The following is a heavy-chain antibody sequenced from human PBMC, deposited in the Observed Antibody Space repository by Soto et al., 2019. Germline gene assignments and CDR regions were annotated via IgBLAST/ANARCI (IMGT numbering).Heavy chain of an antibody. CDR1: GFTFSTYA. CDR3: ARDPPGSGWAFDC. J-gene: IGHJ4*02. Sequence: QVQLVESGGGVVQPGRSLRLSCAASGFTFSTYAMHWVRQAPGKGLEWAAMIWKDGDNKYYADSVQGRFTISRDNSQNTVYLQMDGLRVEDTAVYYCARDPPGSGWAFDCWGQGTLVTVSS. CDR2: IWKDGDNK. D-gene: IGHD6-19*01. V-gene: IGHV3-33*01.